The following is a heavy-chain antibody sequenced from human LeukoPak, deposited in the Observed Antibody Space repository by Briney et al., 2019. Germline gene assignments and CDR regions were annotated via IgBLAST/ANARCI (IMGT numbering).Heavy chain of an antibody. V-gene: IGHV1-2*02. CDR1: GYTFTSYD. CDR3: ARDAGYCSGGSCASNWFDP. D-gene: IGHD2-15*01. J-gene: IGHJ5*02. CDR2: INPNSGGT. Sequence: ASVKVSCKASGYTFTSYDINWVRQATGQGLEWMGWINPNSGGTNYAQKFQGRVTMTRDTSINTAYMELSRLRSDDTAVYYCARDAGYCSGGSCASNWFDPWGQGTLVTVSS.